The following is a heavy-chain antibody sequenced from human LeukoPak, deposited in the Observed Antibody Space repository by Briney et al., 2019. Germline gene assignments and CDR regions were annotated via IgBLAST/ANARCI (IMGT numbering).Heavy chain of an antibody. CDR2: ISGGGART. D-gene: IGHD3-22*01. J-gene: IGHJ4*02. CDR3: AKDSSYYYGSTCYIDY. V-gene: IGHV3-23*01. CDR1: GFTFNNYA. Sequence: GGSLRLSCAASGFTFNNYAMSWVRQAPGKGLEWVSGISGGGARTYYPDSVKGRFTISRDNSKNTLYLQMNCLRAEDTAVYYCAKDSSYYYGSTCYIDYWGQGALVTVSS.